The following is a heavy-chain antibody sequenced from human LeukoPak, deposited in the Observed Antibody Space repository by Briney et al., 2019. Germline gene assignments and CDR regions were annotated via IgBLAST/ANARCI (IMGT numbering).Heavy chain of an antibody. D-gene: IGHD2-8*01. V-gene: IGHV1-18*01. CDR3: ARGRYCTNGVCYPIDY. CDR1: GYTFTSYG. CDR2: LNPSGGSS. Sequence: ASVKVSCKASGYTFTSYGISWVRQAPGQGLEWMAILNPSGGSSNYAQKLQGRVTMTTDTSTSTAYMELRSLRSDDTAVYYCARGRYCTNGVCYPIDYWGQGTLVTVSS. J-gene: IGHJ4*02.